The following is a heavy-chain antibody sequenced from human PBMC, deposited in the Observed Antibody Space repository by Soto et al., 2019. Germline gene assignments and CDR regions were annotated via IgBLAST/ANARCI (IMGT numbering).Heavy chain of an antibody. V-gene: IGHV3-33*01. CDR2: IWYDGSNK. CDR1: GFTFSSYG. J-gene: IGHJ6*02. D-gene: IGHD3-9*01. CDR3: ARDPDDILTGYYYGMDV. Sequence: QVQLVESGGGVVQPGRSLRLSCAASGFTFSSYGMHWVRQAPGKGLEWVAVIWYDGSNKYYADSVKGRFTISRDNSKNTLYLQMNSLRAEDTAVYYCARDPDDILTGYYYGMDVWGQGTTVTVSS.